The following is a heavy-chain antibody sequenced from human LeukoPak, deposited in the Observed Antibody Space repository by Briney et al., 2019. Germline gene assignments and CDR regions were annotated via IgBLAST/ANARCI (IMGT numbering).Heavy chain of an antibody. D-gene: IGHD3-22*01. CDR1: GFTVSSNY. CDR2: IYSGGST. Sequence: GGSLRLSCAASGFTVSSNYMSWVRQAPGKGLEWVSVIYSGGSTYYADSVKGRFTISRDNSKNTLYLQMNSLRAEDTAVYYCGTYYDSSGYFDYWGQGTLVTVSS. V-gene: IGHV3-66*01. J-gene: IGHJ4*02. CDR3: GTYYDSSGYFDY.